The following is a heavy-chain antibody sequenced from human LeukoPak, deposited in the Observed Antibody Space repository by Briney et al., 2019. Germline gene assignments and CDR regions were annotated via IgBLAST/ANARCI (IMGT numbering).Heavy chain of an antibody. D-gene: IGHD2-15*01. V-gene: IGHV3-7*01. J-gene: IGHJ4*02. CDR2: INQDGSEK. CDR1: GFTFTTYW. CDR3: VRAIGSYTL. Sequence: GGSLRLSCAASGFTFTTYWMSWVRQAPGKVLEWVANINQDGSEKYYVDSVKGRFTISRDNAKNSLYLQMNSLRAEDTAVYFCVRAIGSYTLWGQGTLVTVSS.